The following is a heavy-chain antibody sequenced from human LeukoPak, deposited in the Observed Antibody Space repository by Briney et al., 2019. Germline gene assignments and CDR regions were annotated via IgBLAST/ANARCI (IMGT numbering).Heavy chain of an antibody. Sequence: DPSQTLSLTCAVSGGSISGSNWWSWVRQSPGKGLEWIGEINHSGSTNYNPSLKSRVTISVDTSKNQFSLKLSSVTAADTAVYYCARPKSIAARPHFDYWGQGTLVTVSS. CDR3: ARPKSIAARPHFDY. CDR1: GGSISGSNW. V-gene: IGHV4-4*02. D-gene: IGHD6-6*01. J-gene: IGHJ4*02. CDR2: INHSGST.